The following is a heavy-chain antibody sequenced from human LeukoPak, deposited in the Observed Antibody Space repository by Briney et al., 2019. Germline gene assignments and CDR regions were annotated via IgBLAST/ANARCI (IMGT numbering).Heavy chain of an antibody. J-gene: IGHJ3*02. Sequence: PSETLSLTGAVYGGSFSGYYWSWIRQPPGKGLEWIGEINHSGSTNYNPSLKSRVTISVDTSKNQFSLKLSSVTAADTAVYYCASELIWERRIVGPDAFDIWGQGTMVTVSS. CDR3: ASELIWERRIVGPDAFDI. CDR1: GGSFSGYY. D-gene: IGHD2/OR15-2a*01. CDR2: INHSGST. V-gene: IGHV4-34*01.